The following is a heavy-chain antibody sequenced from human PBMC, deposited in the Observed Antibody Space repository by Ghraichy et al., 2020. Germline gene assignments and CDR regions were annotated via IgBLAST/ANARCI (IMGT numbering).Heavy chain of an antibody. J-gene: IGHJ3*02. CDR2: INHSGST. D-gene: IGHD2-15*01. V-gene: IGHV4-34*01. Sequence: SETLSLTCAVYGGSFSGYYWSWIRQPPGKGLEWIGEINHSGSTTYHPSLKSRVTISVDTSKNQFSLNLSSVTAADTAVYYCARDSVVVVVAATPRSDAFDIWGQGTMVTVSS. CDR3: ARDSVVVVVAATPRSDAFDI. CDR1: GGSFSGYY.